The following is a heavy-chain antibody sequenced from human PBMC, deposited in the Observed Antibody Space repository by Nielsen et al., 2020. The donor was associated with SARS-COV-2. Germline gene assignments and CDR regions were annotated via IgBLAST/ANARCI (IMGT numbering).Heavy chain of an antibody. CDR2: INHSGST. Sequence: SETLSLTCAVSGGSISSSNWWSWVRQPPGKGLEWIGEINHSGSTNYNPSLKSRVTISVDTSKNQFSLKLSSVTAADTAVYYCARARDRVTSFGVVRDWFDPWGQGTLVTVSS. J-gene: IGHJ5*02. CDR3: ARARDRVTSFGVVRDWFDP. D-gene: IGHD3-3*01. CDR1: GGSISSSNW. V-gene: IGHV4-4*02.